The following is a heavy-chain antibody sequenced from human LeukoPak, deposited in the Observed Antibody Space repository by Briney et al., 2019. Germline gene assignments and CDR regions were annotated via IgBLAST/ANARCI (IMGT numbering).Heavy chain of an antibody. D-gene: IGHD2-15*01. CDR3: ARSCSGGSCYLREGWWFDP. Sequence: TTSETLSLTCAVYGGSFSGYYWSWIRQPPGKGLEWIGEINHSGSINYNPSLKSRVTISVDTSKNQFSLQLNSVTPEDTAVYYCARSCSGGSCYLREGWWFDPWGQGTLVTVSS. CDR1: GGSFSGYY. CDR2: INHSGSI. J-gene: IGHJ5*02. V-gene: IGHV4-34*01.